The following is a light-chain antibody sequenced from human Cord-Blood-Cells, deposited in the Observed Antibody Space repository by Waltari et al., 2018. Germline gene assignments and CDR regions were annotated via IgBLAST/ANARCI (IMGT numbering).Light chain of an antibody. CDR2: DAS. J-gene: IGKJ4*01. Sequence: EIVLTQSPATLSLSPGERATLSCRDSQSVSSYLAWYQQKPGQAPRLLIYDASNRATGIPSRFSGSGSGTDFTRTISSLEPEDFAVYYCQQRSNLPPLTFGGGTKVEIK. CDR1: QSVSSY. V-gene: IGKV3-11*01. CDR3: QQRSNLPPLT.